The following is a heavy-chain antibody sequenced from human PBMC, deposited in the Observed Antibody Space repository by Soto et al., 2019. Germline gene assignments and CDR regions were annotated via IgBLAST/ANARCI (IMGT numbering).Heavy chain of an antibody. CDR3: ARAVRLGAVAGMNDY. J-gene: IGHJ4*02. V-gene: IGHV3-48*02. CDR1: GFTFSSYA. D-gene: IGHD6-19*01. CDR2: ISSSSSTI. Sequence: EVQLLESGGGFVQPGGSLRLSCAASGFTFSSYAMSWVRQAPGKGLEWISYISSSSSTIYYADSVKGRFTISRDNAKNSLYLQMNSLRDEDTAVYYCARAVRLGAVAGMNDYWGQGTLVTVSS.